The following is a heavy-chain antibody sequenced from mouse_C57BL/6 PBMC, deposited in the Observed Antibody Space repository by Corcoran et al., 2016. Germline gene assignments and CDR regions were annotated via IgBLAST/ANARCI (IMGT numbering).Heavy chain of an antibody. V-gene: IGHV9-3*01. Sequence: QIQLVQSGPELKKPGETVKISCKASGYTFTTYGMSWVKQAPGKGLKWMGWINTYSGVPTYADDFKGRFAFSLETSASTAYLQINNLKNEDTATYFCARSVYYSNYDYAMDYWGQGTSVTVSS. J-gene: IGHJ4*01. CDR1: GYTFTTYG. D-gene: IGHD2-5*01. CDR3: ARSVYYSNYDYAMDY. CDR2: INTYSGVP.